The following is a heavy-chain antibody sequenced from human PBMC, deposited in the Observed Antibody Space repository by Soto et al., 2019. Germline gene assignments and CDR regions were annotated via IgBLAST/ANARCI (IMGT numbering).Heavy chain of an antibody. Sequence: SETLSLTCTVSGGSISSGGYYWSWIRQHPGKGLEWIGYIYYSGSTYYNPSLKSRVTISVDTSKNQFSLKLSSVTAADTAVYYCARAPNMITFGGVIVIPNWFDPWGQGTLVTVSS. V-gene: IGHV4-31*03. CDR1: GGSISSGGYY. D-gene: IGHD3-16*02. CDR3: ARAPNMITFGGVIVIPNWFDP. CDR2: IYYSGST. J-gene: IGHJ5*02.